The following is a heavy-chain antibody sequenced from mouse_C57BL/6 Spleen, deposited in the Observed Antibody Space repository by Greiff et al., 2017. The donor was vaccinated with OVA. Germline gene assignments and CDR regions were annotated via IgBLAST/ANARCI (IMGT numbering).Heavy chain of an antibody. CDR2: IYPGSGST. J-gene: IGHJ2*01. CDR1: GYTFTSYW. Sequence: QVQLKQPGAELVKPGASVQMSCKASGYTFTSYWITWVKQRPGQGLEWIGDIYPGSGSTNYNEKFKSKATLTVDTSSSTAYMQLSSVTSEDSAVYYCGEGFDYWGQGTTLTVSS. CDR3: GEGFDY. V-gene: IGHV1-55*01.